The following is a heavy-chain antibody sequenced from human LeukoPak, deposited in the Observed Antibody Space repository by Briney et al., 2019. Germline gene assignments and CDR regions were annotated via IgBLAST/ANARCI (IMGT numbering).Heavy chain of an antibody. CDR3: ARDAAIGTMVRGVIDNNWFDP. J-gene: IGHJ5*02. D-gene: IGHD3-10*01. Sequence: SETLSLTCTVSGGSISSSSYYWGWIRQPPGKGLEWIGSIYYSGSTYYNPSLKSRVTISVDTSKNQFSLKLSSVTAADTAVYYCARDAAIGTMVRGVIDNNWFDPWGQGTLVTVSS. V-gene: IGHV4-39*07. CDR1: GGSISSSSYY. CDR2: IYYSGST.